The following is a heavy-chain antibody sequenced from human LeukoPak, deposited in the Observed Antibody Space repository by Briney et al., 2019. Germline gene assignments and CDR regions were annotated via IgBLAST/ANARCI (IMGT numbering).Heavy chain of an antibody. CDR3: AVTYYDYIWGSYRANTLDY. V-gene: IGHV4-34*01. CDR2: INHSGST. Sequence: PSETLSLTCAVYGGSFSGYYWSWIRQPPGKGLEWIREINHSGSTNYNPSLKSRVTISVDTSKNQFSLKLSSVTAADTAVYYCAVTYYDYIWGSYRANTLDYWGQGTLVTVSS. J-gene: IGHJ4*02. D-gene: IGHD3-16*02. CDR1: GGSFSGYY.